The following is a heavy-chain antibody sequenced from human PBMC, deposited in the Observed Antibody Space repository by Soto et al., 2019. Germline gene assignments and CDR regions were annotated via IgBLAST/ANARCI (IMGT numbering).Heavy chain of an antibody. D-gene: IGHD2-15*01. J-gene: IGHJ5*02. CDR1: GYTFTSYG. CDR3: ARVVGALGHWFDP. CDR2: ISAYNYNT. V-gene: IGHV1-18*01. Sequence: QVQLVQSGAEVKKPGASVKVSCKASGYTFTSYGLSWVRQAPGQGLEWMGRISAYNYNTNYAQKLQGRGTMTTDTSTSTAYVERRSLRSADPAGDYCARVVGALGHWFDPWGQRTRVTVSS.